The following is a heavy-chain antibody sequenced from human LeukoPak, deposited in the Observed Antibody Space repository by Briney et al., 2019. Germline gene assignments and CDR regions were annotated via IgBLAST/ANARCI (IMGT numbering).Heavy chain of an antibody. V-gene: IGHV1-58*02. CDR1: GYTFTGYY. D-gene: IGHD3-3*01. CDR2: IVVGSGNT. Sequence: SVKVSCKASGYTFTGYYMHWVRQAPGQGLEWIGWIVVGSGNTNYAQKFQERVTITGDMSTSTAYMELSSLRSEDTPVYYCAAADLRFRDYWGQGTLVTVSS. J-gene: IGHJ4*02. CDR3: AAADLRFRDY.